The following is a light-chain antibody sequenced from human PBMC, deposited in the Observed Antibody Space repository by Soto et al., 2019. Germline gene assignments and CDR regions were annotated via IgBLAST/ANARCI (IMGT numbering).Light chain of an antibody. CDR2: DAS. CDR3: QQRSNWPPGYT. V-gene: IGKV3-11*01. J-gene: IGKJ2*01. CDR1: QSVSSY. Sequence: EIVLTQSPATLSLSPGERATLSCRASQSVSSYLAWYQQKPGQAPRLLIYDASNRATGIPARFSGSGSGTDCTLTIISLEPEDLAVYDWQQRSNWPPGYTFGQGTKMEIK.